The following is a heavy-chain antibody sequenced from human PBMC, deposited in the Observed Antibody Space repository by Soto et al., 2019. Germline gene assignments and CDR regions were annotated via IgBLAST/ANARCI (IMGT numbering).Heavy chain of an antibody. CDR1: GFTFSSYG. J-gene: IGHJ4*02. CDR2: IWYDGSNK. CDR3: ARDAKGYFDY. Sequence: QVQLVESGGGVVQPGRSLRLSCAASGFTFSSYGMHWVRQAPGKGLEWVAVIWYDGSNKYYADSVKGRFTISRDNSNNTLYLQMNSLRAEDTAVYYCARDAKGYFDYWGQGTLVTVSS. D-gene: IGHD2-15*01. V-gene: IGHV3-33*01.